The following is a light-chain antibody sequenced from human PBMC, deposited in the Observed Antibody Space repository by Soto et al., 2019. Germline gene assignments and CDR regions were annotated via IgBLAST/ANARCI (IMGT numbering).Light chain of an antibody. V-gene: IGKV1-39*01. J-gene: IGKJ5*01. CDR3: QQSYSTLAIP. CDR1: QSISSY. CDR2: AAS. Sequence: QMTQSTSSLSASVGDRVTITCRASQSISSYLNWYQQKPGKAPKLLIYAASSLQSGVPSRFSGSGSGTDFTLTISSLQPEDFATYYCQQSYSTLAIPFGQGTLLAV.